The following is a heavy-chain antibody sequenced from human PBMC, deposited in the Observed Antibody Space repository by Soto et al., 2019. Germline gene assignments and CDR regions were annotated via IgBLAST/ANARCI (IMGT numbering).Heavy chain of an antibody. V-gene: IGHV4-31*03. J-gene: IGHJ3*02. CDR3: ARFYMVRGVLGAFAI. CDR2: IYYIGST. Sequence: SETRSLTCTVSGGSISRGGYYWSWIRQHPGKGLEWIGYIYYIGSTYYNPSLKSRVSISVDTSKNQFSLKLSSVTAADTAVYYCARFYMVRGVLGAFAIWGQGTMVTVSS. CDR1: GGSISRGGYY. D-gene: IGHD3-10*01.